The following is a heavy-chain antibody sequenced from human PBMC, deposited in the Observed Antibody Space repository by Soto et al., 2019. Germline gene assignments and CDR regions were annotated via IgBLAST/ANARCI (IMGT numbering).Heavy chain of an antibody. D-gene: IGHD5-12*01. Sequence: ASVKVSCKASGYTFTSYDINWVRQATGQGLERMGWKNPNSGNTGYAQKFQGRVTMTRNTSISTAYMELSSLRSEDTAVYYCASEGLATINAFDIWGQGTMVTVSS. CDR2: KNPNSGNT. CDR3: ASEGLATINAFDI. J-gene: IGHJ3*02. CDR1: GYTFTSYD. V-gene: IGHV1-8*01.